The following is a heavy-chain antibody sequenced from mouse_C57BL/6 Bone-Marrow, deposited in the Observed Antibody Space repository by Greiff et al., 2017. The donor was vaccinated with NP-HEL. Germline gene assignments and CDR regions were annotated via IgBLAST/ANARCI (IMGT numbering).Heavy chain of an antibody. D-gene: IGHD2-4*01. CDR3: ARQDYDRRIYAMDY. CDR1: EYEFPSHD. Sequence: EVMLVESGGGLVQPGESLKLSCESNEYEFPSHDMSWVRKTPEKRLELVAAINSDGGSTYYPDTMERRFIISRDNTKKTLYLQMSSLRSEDTALYYCARQDYDRRIYAMDYWGQGTSVTVSS. V-gene: IGHV5-2*03. CDR2: INSDGGST. J-gene: IGHJ4*01.